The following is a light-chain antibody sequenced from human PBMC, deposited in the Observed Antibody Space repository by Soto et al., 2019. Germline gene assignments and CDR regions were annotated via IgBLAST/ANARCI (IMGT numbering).Light chain of an antibody. CDR2: GNN. CDR1: SSNIGAGYD. V-gene: IGLV1-40*01. Sequence: QSVLTQSPSVSGAPGQRVTISCTGSSSNIGAGYDVQWYQQVPGTAPKLLIYGNNNRPSGVPDRFSGSKSGTSASLAITGLQAEDEADYYCQSYDSSLSGSYVFGAGTKVTVL. J-gene: IGLJ1*01. CDR3: QSYDSSLSGSYV.